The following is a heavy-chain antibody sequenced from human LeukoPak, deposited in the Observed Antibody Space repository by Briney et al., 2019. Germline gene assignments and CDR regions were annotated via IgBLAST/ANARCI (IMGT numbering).Heavy chain of an antibody. CDR2: ISGSGGST. CDR1: RFTFNSYA. CDR3: ARDRRTHFDY. V-gene: IGHV3-23*01. D-gene: IGHD1-14*01. J-gene: IGHJ4*02. Sequence: GGSLRLSCAASRFTFNSYAMSWVRQAPGKGLEWVSAISGSGGSTYYADSVKGRFTISRDNSKNTLYLQMNSLRAEDTAVYYCARDRRTHFDYWGQGTLVTVSS.